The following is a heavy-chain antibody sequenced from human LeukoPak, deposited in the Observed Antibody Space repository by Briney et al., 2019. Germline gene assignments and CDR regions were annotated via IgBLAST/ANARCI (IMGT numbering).Heavy chain of an antibody. D-gene: IGHD4-17*01. J-gene: IGHJ4*02. Sequence: PSETLSLTCTVSGGSISSSSYYWGWIRQPPGKGLEWIGSIYYSGSTYYNPSLKSRVTISVDTSKNQFSLKLSSVTAADTAVYYCARPYGAAGLDWGQGTLVTVSS. CDR2: IYYSGST. V-gene: IGHV4-39*01. CDR3: ARPYGAAGLD. CDR1: GGSISSSSYY.